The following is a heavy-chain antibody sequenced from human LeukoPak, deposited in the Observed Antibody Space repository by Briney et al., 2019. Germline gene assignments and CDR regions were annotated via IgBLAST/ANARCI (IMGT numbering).Heavy chain of an antibody. CDR1: GSTFSSYG. Sequence: GGSLRLSCAASGSTFSSYGRHWVRQAPGKGLEWVAFIRYDGSDKYYADSVKGRFTISRDNSKNTLYLQMNSLRAEDTAVYYCAKGWDIVLMVYAIQDYYYYMDVWGKGTTVTVSS. V-gene: IGHV3-30*02. CDR2: IRYDGSDK. J-gene: IGHJ6*03. D-gene: IGHD2-8*01. CDR3: AKGWDIVLMVYAIQDYYYYMDV.